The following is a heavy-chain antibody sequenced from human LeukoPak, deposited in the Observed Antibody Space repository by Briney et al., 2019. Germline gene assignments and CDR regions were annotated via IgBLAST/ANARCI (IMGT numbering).Heavy chain of an antibody. V-gene: IGHV5-51*01. D-gene: IGHD3-3*01. Sequence: GESLKISCKGSGYSFTNYWIGWVRQMPGKGLEWMGIIYPGDSDTRYSPSFQGQVTISADKSISTAYLQWSSLKASDTAMYYCARRLISYYDFWSGYYGAFDIWGQGTMVTVSS. CDR2: IYPGDSDT. CDR3: ARRLISYYDFWSGYYGAFDI. J-gene: IGHJ3*02. CDR1: GYSFTNYW.